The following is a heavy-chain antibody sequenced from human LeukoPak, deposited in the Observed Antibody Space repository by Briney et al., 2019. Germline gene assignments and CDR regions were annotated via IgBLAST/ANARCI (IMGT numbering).Heavy chain of an antibody. CDR1: GASIRSGDYY. Sequence: SQTLSLTCTVSGASIRSGDYYWSWIRQPPGKGLERIGYIYDSGSTYYNPSLKSRITISVDTSENRFSLKLSSVTATDTAVYYCARDCSGGSCYGAFDIWGQGTMVTVSS. J-gene: IGHJ3*02. CDR3: ARDCSGGSCYGAFDI. CDR2: IYDSGST. D-gene: IGHD2-15*01. V-gene: IGHV4-30-4*01.